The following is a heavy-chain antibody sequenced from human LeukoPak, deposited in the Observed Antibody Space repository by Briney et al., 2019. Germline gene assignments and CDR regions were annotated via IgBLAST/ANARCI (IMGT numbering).Heavy chain of an antibody. V-gene: IGHV3-64D*06. CDR1: GFTFSRYS. Sequence: PGGSLRLSCSASGFTFSRYSMHWVRQAPGKGLEYVSVISSKGGSTYYADYLKGRFTISRDNSKNTLYLQMSRLRAEDTAVYYCARGGDARLGGAFGIWGQGTMVTVSS. J-gene: IGHJ3*02. D-gene: IGHD2-8*01. CDR2: ISSKGGST. CDR3: ARGGDARLGGAFGI.